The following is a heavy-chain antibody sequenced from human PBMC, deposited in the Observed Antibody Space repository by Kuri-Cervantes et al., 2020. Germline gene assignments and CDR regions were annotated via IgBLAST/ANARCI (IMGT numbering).Heavy chain of an antibody. D-gene: IGHD3-22*01. CDR1: GYTFTSYY. V-gene: IGHV1-2*02. CDR3: ASGGYDTSGFNY. Sequence: ASVKVSCKASGYTFTSYYMHWVRQAPGQGLEWMGWINSNSGGTNYAQKFQGRVTMTRDTSTSTVYMELSSLRSEDTAVYYCASGGYDTSGFNYWGQGTLVTVSS. J-gene: IGHJ4*02. CDR2: INSNSGGT.